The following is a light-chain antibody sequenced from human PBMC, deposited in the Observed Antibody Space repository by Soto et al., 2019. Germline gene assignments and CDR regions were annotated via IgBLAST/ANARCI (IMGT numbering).Light chain of an antibody. CDR2: GAS. J-gene: IGKJ4*01. Sequence: VMTQSPATLSVSPGERTTLSCRASQSVGNNLAWYQQKPGQAPRLLIYGASSRATGIPDRFSGSGSGTDFTLTISRLEPEDFAVYYCQQYGSSLTFGGGTKVDNK. V-gene: IGKV3-20*01. CDR3: QQYGSSLT. CDR1: QSVGNN.